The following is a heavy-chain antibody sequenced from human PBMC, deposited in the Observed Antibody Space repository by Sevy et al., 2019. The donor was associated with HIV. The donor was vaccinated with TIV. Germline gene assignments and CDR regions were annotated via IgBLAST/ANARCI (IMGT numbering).Heavy chain of an antibody. CDR3: ARCPGHYSIDY. CDR1: GFTFNTYS. CDR2: IDTAAGVT. V-gene: IGHV3-48*02. Sequence: GGSLRLSCAASGFTFNTYSLIWVRQTPGKGLEWLSFIDTAAGVTYYADSVKGRFTISRDNAKNSLYLQMNSLRDEDTAGYYCARCPGHYSIDYWGQGTLVTVSS. D-gene: IGHD2-21*01. J-gene: IGHJ4*02.